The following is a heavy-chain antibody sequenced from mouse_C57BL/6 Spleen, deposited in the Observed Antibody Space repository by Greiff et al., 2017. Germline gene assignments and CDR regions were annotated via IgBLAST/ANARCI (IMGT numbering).Heavy chain of an antibody. CDR3: TTFYYDYGYFDY. D-gene: IGHD2-4*01. CDR1: GFNIKDYY. CDR2: IDPEDGDT. V-gene: IGHV14-1*01. J-gene: IGHJ2*01. Sequence: EVQLQQSGAELVRPGASVKLSCTASGFNIKDYYMHWVKPRPEQGLEWIGRIDPEDGDTEYAPKFQGKATMTADTSSNTAYLQLSSLTSEDTAVYYCTTFYYDYGYFDYWGQGTTLTVSS.